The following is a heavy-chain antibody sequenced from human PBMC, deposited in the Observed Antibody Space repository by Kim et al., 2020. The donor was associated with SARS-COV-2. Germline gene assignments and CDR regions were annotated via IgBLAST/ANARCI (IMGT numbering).Heavy chain of an antibody. V-gene: IGHV3-7*01. CDR1: GFTFSSYW. CDR3: SIQYYYDSSGFFDY. J-gene: IGHJ4*02. CDR2: IKQDGSEK. Sequence: GGSLRLSCAASGFTFSSYWMSWVRQAPGKGLEWVANIKQDGSEKYYVDSVKGRFTISRDNAKNSLYLQMNSLRAEDTAVYYCSIQYYYDSSGFFDYWGQGTLVTVSS. D-gene: IGHD3-22*01.